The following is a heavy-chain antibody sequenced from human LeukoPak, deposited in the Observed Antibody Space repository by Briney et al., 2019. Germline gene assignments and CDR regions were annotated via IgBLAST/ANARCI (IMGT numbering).Heavy chain of an antibody. Sequence: PGGSLRLSCAASGFTFSSYAMTWVRQAPGKGLEWVSGISRSGDGTYYADSVKGRFTISRHNSKNTLYLHMNTLRAEDTAVYYCAKSYCIGGTCYSNFDYWGQGTLVTVSS. CDR3: AKSYCIGGTCYSNFDY. V-gene: IGHV3-23*01. CDR1: GFTFSSYA. D-gene: IGHD2-15*01. J-gene: IGHJ4*02. CDR2: ISRSGDGT.